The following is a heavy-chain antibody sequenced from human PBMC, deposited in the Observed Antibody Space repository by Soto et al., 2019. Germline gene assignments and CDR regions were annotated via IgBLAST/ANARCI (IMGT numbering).Heavy chain of an antibody. D-gene: IGHD6-13*01. CDR3: ASFLYSSSWY. CDR1: GVTIINHA. Sequence: PCRPIRHPRAAAGVTIINHAMRRIRKKPGKVLEWVSAISGSGGSTYYADSVKGRFTISRDNSKSTLYLQMNSLRAEGTAVYYCASFLYSSSWY. CDR2: ISGSGGST. J-gene: IGHJ2*01. V-gene: IGHV3-23*01.